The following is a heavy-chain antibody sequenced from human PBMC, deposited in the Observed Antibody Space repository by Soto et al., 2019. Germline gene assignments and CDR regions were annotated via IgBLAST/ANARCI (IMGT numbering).Heavy chain of an antibody. Sequence: GASVKVSCKASGYSFTSYGISWVRQAPGQGLEWMGWISAYNGNTNYAQKLQGRVTMTTDTSTSTAYMELRSLRSDDTAVYYCARDSYPQVPAAIPLDYWGQGTLVTVSS. J-gene: IGHJ4*02. D-gene: IGHD2-2*01. CDR2: ISAYNGNT. CDR1: GYSFTSYG. CDR3: ARDSYPQVPAAIPLDY. V-gene: IGHV1-18*01.